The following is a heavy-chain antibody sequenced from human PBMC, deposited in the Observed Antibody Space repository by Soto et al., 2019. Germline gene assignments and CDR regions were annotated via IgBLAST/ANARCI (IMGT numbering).Heavy chain of an antibody. V-gene: IGHV1-69*01. D-gene: IGHD3-22*01. J-gene: IGHJ4*02. CDR3: ARDGGGYYDGTGPRDPSYFDY. CDR1: GGTFSSYA. CDR2: IIPIFGSA. Sequence: QVQLVQSGAEVKKPGSSVKVSCMASGGTFSSYAISWVRQAPGQGLEWMGGIIPIFGSANYAQKFQGRVTSTADESTSTAYMELSSLRSEDTAVSYCARDGGGYYDGTGPRDPSYFDYWGQGTLVTVSS.